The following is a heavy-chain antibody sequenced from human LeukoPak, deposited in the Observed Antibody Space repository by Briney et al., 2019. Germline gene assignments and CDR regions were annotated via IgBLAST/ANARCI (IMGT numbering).Heavy chain of an antibody. Sequence: SETLPLTCTVSGGSISSSSYYWGWIRQPPGKGLEWIGSIYYSGSTYYNPSLKSRVTISVDTSKNQFSLKLSSVTAADTAVYYCARARIAVAGVWFDPWGQGTLVTVSS. J-gene: IGHJ5*02. CDR2: IYYSGST. V-gene: IGHV4-39*07. D-gene: IGHD6-19*01. CDR1: GGSISSSSYY. CDR3: ARARIAVAGVWFDP.